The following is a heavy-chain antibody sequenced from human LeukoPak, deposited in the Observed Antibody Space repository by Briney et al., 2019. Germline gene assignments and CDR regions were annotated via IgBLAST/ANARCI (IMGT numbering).Heavy chain of an antibody. CDR2: IRNDGSNK. J-gene: IGHJ4*02. V-gene: IGHV3-30*02. D-gene: IGHD5-24*01. CDR1: GFTFSKHG. CDR3: AKSRPMAYYFDY. Sequence: GGSLRLSCAASGFTFSKHGMHWVRQAPGKGLEWVAFIRNDGSNKYYVDSVKGRFTISRDNSRNTLYLQMNSLRADDTAVYYCAKSRPMAYYFDYWGQGTLVTVSS.